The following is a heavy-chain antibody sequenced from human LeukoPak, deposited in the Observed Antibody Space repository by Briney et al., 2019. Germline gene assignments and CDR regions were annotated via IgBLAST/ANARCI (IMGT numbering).Heavy chain of an antibody. V-gene: IGHV4-34*01. J-gene: IGHJ6*03. CDR2: INHSGST. Sequence: PSETLSLTCAVYGGSFSGYYWSWIRQPPGKGLEWIGEINHSGSTNYNPPLKSRVTISVDTSKNQFSLKLSSVTAADTAVYYCARGLSYSSSWYDYYYYMDVWGKGTTVTVSS. CDR1: GGSFSGYY. CDR3: ARGLSYSSSWYDYYYYMDV. D-gene: IGHD6-13*01.